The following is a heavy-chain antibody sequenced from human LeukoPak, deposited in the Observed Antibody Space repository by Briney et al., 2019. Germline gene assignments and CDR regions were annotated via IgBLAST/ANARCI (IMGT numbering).Heavy chain of an antibody. CDR1: GFTFSSYS. CDR3: ARGSVDYDSSGYYYDNWFDP. CDR2: ISSSSSYI. J-gene: IGHJ5*02. D-gene: IGHD3-22*01. Sequence: GGSLRLSCAASGFTFSSYSMNWVRQAPGKGLEWVSSISSSSSYIYYADSVKGRFTISRDNAKNSLYPHMDSLRAEDTAVYYCARGSVDYDSSGYYYDNWFDPWGQGTLVTVSS. V-gene: IGHV3-21*01.